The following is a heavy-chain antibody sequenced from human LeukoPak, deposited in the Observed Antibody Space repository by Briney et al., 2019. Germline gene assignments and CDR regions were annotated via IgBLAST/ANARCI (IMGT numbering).Heavy chain of an antibody. D-gene: IGHD3-9*01. Sequence: SETLSLTCTVSGDSIRNSYWSWIRQPPGKGLEWIGYIPTSGDINYNPSLKSRVTISLQTSKNQFSLKLSSVTAADTAVYYCARVRYFDWLPYYNWFDPWGQGTLVTVSS. V-gene: IGHV4-59*01. CDR1: GDSIRNSY. CDR3: ARVRYFDWLPYYNWFDP. J-gene: IGHJ5*02. CDR2: IPTSGDI.